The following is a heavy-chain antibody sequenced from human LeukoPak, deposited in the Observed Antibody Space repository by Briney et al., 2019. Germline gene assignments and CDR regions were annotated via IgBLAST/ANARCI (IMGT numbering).Heavy chain of an antibody. CDR2: ITGSGDST. J-gene: IGHJ4*02. CDR3: AKVQHSGYDMTFDY. V-gene: IGHV3-23*01. CDR1: GFTFSSYA. Sequence: GGSLRLSCAASGFTFSSYAMSWVRQAPGKGLEWVSAITGSGDSTYYTDSVKGRFTISRDNSGNTLYLQMNSLRAEDTAVYRCAKVQHSGYDMTFDYWGQGTLVTVSS. D-gene: IGHD5-12*01.